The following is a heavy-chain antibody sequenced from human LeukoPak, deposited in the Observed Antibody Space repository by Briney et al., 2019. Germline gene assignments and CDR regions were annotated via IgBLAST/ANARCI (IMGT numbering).Heavy chain of an antibody. CDR2: IYTSRST. Sequence: PSETLSLTCTVSGGSISSGSYSWSWIRQPAGKGLEWIGHIYTSRSTSYNPSLKSRVTISLDTSKIQFSLKLSSVTAADTAVYYCARGRSASGYFDYWGQGTLVTVSS. CDR3: ARGRSASGYFDY. J-gene: IGHJ4*02. CDR1: GGSISSGSYS. V-gene: IGHV4-61*09. D-gene: IGHD3-16*01.